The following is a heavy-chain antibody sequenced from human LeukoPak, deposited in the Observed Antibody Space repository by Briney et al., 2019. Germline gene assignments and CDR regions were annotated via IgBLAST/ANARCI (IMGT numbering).Heavy chain of an antibody. CDR1: GFTFSSYA. CDR2: ISSNGGST. D-gene: IGHD3-9*01. J-gene: IGHJ6*03. CDR3: ARLDVYYYYYYMDV. Sequence: GGSLRLSCAASGFTFSSYAMHWVRQAPGKGLEYVSAISSNGGSTYYANSVKGRFTISRDNSKNTLYLQMSSLRAEDLAVYYCARLDVYYYYYYMDVWGKGTTVTVSS. V-gene: IGHV3-64*01.